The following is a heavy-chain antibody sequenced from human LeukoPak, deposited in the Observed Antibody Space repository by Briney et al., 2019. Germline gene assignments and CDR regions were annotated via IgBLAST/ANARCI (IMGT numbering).Heavy chain of an antibody. D-gene: IGHD1-26*01. CDR2: INSDGSST. J-gene: IGHJ4*02. CDR3: ARDTSWETYDC. CDR1: GFTFSSYW. V-gene: IGHV3-74*01. Sequence: GGSLRLSCAASGFTFSSYWMHWVRQAPGKGLVWVSRINSDGSSTSYADSVEGRFTLSRDNAKNTLYLQMNSLRAEDTAVYYCARDTSWETYDCWGQGTLVAVSS.